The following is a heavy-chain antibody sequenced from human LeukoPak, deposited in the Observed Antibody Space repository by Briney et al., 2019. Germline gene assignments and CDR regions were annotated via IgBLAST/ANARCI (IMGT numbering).Heavy chain of an antibody. J-gene: IGHJ6*03. CDR1: GGSISSYY. CDR3: ARGRYSSTWSTNSDYYYYFMDV. D-gene: IGHD6-13*01. V-gene: IGHV4-59*01. Sequence: PSETLSLTCTVSGGSISSYYWSWIRQPPGKGLEWIGYIYYSGGTNYNPSLKSRVTISVDTSKNQFSLKLKSVTAADTAVYYCARGRYSSTWSTNSDYYYYFMDVWGKGTTVTVSS. CDR2: IYYSGGT.